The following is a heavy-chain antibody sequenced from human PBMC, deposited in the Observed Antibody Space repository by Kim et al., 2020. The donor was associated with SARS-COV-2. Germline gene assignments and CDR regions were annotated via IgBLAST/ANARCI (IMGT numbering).Heavy chain of an antibody. J-gene: IGHJ4*02. V-gene: IGHV3-74*01. Sequence: THYADSMKGRVTVSRDNAENTVYLQMDSLRAEDTAIYYCVRGTIFWRGVEHWGRGILVTVSS. D-gene: IGHD3-3*01. CDR2: T. CDR3: VRGTIFWRGVEH.